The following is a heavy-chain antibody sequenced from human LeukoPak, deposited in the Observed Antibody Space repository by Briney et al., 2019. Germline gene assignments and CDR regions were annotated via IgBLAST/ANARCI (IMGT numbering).Heavy chain of an antibody. CDR3: ARGGYYNILTAFRSTFLGFDY. CDR2: IRYDGSNK. D-gene: IGHD3-9*01. CDR1: GFTFSTYV. Sequence: GGSLRLSCAASGFTFSTYVMHWVRQAPGKGLEWVAFIRYDGSNKYYADSVKGRFTISRDNSKNTLSLQMNSLRAEDTAVYYCARGGYYNILTAFRSTFLGFDYWGQGTLVTVSS. V-gene: IGHV3-30*02. J-gene: IGHJ4*02.